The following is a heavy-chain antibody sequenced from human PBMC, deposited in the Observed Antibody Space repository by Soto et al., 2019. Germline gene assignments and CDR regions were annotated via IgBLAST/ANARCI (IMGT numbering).Heavy chain of an antibody. CDR2: LYHSGST. D-gene: IGHD2-2*01. CDR1: GGSISSSNW. J-gene: IGHJ6*02. Sequence: PSETLSLTCAVSGGSISSSNWWSWVRQHQGKGLEWIGELYHSGSTNYNPSLKSRVTISVDKSKNQFYLKLSSVTAADTAVYYCARVDIVVVPATPYYYYYGMDVWGQGTTVTVSS. V-gene: IGHV4-4*02. CDR3: ARVDIVVVPATPYYYYYGMDV.